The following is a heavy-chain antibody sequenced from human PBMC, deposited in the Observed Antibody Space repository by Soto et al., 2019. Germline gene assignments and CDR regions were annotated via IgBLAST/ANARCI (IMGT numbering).Heavy chain of an antibody. V-gene: IGHV1-69*01. D-gene: IGHD6-19*01. CDR3: ARLSVAPWTD. CDR1: GGSFKNYD. J-gene: IGHJ4*02. Sequence: QVQLVQSGAEVKKPGSSVKLSCQSSGGSFKNYDLSWVRQAPGQGLAWMGSFIPIFDSPTYAEDFQGRLTITADESATTAFMEMTRLNSTDTAIYYCARLSVAPWTDWGQGTLVTVSS. CDR2: FIPIFDSP.